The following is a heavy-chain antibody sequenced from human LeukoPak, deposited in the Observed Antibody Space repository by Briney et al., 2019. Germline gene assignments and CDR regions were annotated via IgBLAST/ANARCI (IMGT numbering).Heavy chain of an antibody. V-gene: IGHV1-2*02. CDR3: ARGPYSDYVWGSYRHPPYYYYYYMDV. CDR1: GYTFTGYY. D-gene: IGHD3-16*02. J-gene: IGHJ6*03. Sequence: ASVKVSCKASGYTFTGYYMHWVRQAPGQGLEWMGWINPNSGGTNYAQKFQGRVTMTRDTSISTAYMELSRLRSDDTAVYYCARGPYSDYVWGSYRHPPYYYYYYMDVWGKGTTVTVSS. CDR2: INPNSGGT.